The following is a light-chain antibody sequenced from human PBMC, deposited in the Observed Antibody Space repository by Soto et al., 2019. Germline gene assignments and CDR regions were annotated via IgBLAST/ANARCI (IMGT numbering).Light chain of an antibody. J-gene: IGKJ3*01. V-gene: IGKV3D-11*01. CDR3: QQRSNWHPVT. Sequence: EIVLTQSPATLSLSPGERATLSRRASQGVSSYLAWYQQKPGQAPRLLIYDASNRATGIPARFSGSGPGTDFTLTISSLEPEDFAVYYCQQRSNWHPVTFGPGTKVDIK. CDR1: QGVSSY. CDR2: DAS.